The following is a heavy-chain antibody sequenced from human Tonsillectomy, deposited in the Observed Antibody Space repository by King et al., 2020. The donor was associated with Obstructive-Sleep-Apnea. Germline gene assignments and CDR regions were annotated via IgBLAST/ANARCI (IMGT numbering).Heavy chain of an antibody. D-gene: IGHD3-9*01. CDR1: GVSIRSTIYY. J-gene: IGHJ4*02. V-gene: IGHV4-39*07. CDR3: ATHRETGYHLFPWGYFDY. Sequence: LQLQESGPGLVKPSETLSLTCSLSGVSIRSTIYYWGWIRQPPGKGLEWIGGISSGGNTYYNPSLKSRVTISVDTSKNQFSRKLSSVTAADTAVYYCATHRETGYHLFPWGYFDYWGQGTLVIVSS. CDR2: ISSGGNT.